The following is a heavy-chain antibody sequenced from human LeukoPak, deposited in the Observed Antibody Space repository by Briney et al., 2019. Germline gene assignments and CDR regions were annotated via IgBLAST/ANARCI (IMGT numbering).Heavy chain of an antibody. V-gene: IGHV1-24*01. CDR3: AAGLGESSGYCYVFGLS. J-gene: IGHJ5*02. CDR2: FDPEDGET. Sequence: ASVKVSCKVSGYTLSELSMHWVRQAPGKGLEWMGGFDPEDGETIFAQKFQGRVTMTEDTSTDTAYMELSSLRSEDTAVYYCAAGLGESSGYCYVFGLSWGQGTLVTVSS. D-gene: IGHD3-22*01. CDR1: GYTLSELS.